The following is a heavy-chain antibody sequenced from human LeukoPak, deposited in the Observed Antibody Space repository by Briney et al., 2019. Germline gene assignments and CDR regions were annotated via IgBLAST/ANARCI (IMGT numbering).Heavy chain of an antibody. CDR3: ARVQQQVNWYDP. CDR1: GYTFTSYG. Sequence: ASVKVSCKASGYTFTSYGISWVRQAPGQGLEWMRWISAYNGNTNYAQKLQGRVTMTTDTSTSTAYMELRSLRSDDTAVYYCARVQQQVNWYDPWGQGTLVTVSS. CDR2: ISAYNGNT. D-gene: IGHD6-13*01. J-gene: IGHJ5*02. V-gene: IGHV1-18*01.